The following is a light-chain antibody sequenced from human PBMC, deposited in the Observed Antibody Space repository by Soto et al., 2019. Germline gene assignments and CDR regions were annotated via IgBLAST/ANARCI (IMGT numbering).Light chain of an antibody. V-gene: IGKV1-39*01. CDR3: QQSYSTPPVT. CDR2: TAS. Sequence: DIQMTQSPASLSASVGDRVTITCRASQNINIYLNWYKQRSGKAPRLLIYTASSLQSGVPSRFSGGGSGTDFTLTISSLQPEDFATYYCQQSYSTPPVTFGPGTKVDIK. J-gene: IGKJ3*01. CDR1: QNINIY.